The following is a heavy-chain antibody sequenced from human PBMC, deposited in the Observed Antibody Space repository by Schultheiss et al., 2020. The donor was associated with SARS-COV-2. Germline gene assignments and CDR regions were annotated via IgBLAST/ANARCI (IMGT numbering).Heavy chain of an antibody. CDR2: IYWNDDK. V-gene: IGHV2-26*01. Sequence: SGPTLVKPTETLTLTCTVSGFSLSNARMGVSWIRQPPGKALEWLALIYWNDDKRYSTSLKTRLTISKDTSKNQVVLTMTNMDPVDTATYYCARGNWNGAPIWFDPWGQGTLVTVSS. CDR1: GFSLSNARMG. D-gene: IGHD1-1*01. CDR3: ARGNWNGAPIWFDP. J-gene: IGHJ5*02.